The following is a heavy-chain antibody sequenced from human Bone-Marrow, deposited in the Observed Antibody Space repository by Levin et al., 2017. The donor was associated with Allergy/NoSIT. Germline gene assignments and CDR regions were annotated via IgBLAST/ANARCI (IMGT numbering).Heavy chain of an antibody. CDR1: GFPFSSNS. V-gene: IGHV3-21*01. D-gene: IGHD5-12*01. J-gene: IGHJ4*02. CDR3: ASSGFTSEYFDY. Sequence: GESLKISCAASGFPFSSNSMSWVRQRPGKGLEWVSSITAISTYIYYADSVRGRFTIARDNAKKSLYLQMDSLRAEDTAVYFCASSGFTSEYFDYWGLGTLVTVSS. CDR2: ITAISTYI.